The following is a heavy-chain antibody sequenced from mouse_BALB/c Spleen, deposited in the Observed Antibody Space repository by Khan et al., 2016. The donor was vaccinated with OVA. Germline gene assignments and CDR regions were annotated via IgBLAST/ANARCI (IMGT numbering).Heavy chain of an antibody. CDR2: IWSDGST. D-gene: IGHD2-10*01. J-gene: IGHJ4*01. CDR3: ARQPYYHYNIMDY. CDR1: GFSLTNYG. V-gene: IGHV2-6-1*01. Sequence: QVQLKQSGPGLVAPSQSLSITCTISGFSLTNYGVHWIRQPPGKGLEWLVVIWSDGSTTYYSALISRLTITKDNSKSQVFLQMNSLQTDDTAIYYCARQPYYHYNIMDYWGQGTSVTVSS.